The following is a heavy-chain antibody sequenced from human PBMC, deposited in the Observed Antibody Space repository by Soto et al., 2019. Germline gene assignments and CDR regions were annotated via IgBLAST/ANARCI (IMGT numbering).Heavy chain of an antibody. CDR1: GDSVSSNSAA. D-gene: IGHD5-12*01. Sequence: SQTLSLTCAISGDSVSSNSAAWNWIRQSPSRGLEWLGRTYYRSRWYNDYAVSVRSRITVNPDTSKNQFSLHLNSVTPEDTAVYYCAGFSSPACYDMDVCDQGTAVTVSS. CDR3: AGFSSPACYDMDV. J-gene: IGHJ6*02. V-gene: IGHV6-1*01. CDR2: TYYRSRWYN.